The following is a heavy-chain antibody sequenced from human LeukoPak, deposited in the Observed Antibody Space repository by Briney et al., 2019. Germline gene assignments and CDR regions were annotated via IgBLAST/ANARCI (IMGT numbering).Heavy chain of an antibody. Sequence: PGRSLRLSCAASRFTFSNYWMSWVRQPAGKGLEWVANINQGGSEKYYLNSVEGRFTISRDNAKNSLYLQMNSLRADDTAIYYCVRDGSGYDYWGQGTLVTVSS. CDR2: INQGGSEK. D-gene: IGHD6-19*01. J-gene: IGHJ4*02. V-gene: IGHV3-7*05. CDR3: VRDGSGYDY. CDR1: RFTFSNYW.